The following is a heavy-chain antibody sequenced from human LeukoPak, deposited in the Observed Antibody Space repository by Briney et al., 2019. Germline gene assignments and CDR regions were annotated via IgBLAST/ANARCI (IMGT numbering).Heavy chain of an antibody. Sequence: PGGSLRLSCAASGFTFSSYGMSWVRQAPGKGLEWVSFISGSSITIYYADSVKGRFTIARDNAEKSLYLQMNSLRAEDTAVYYCARDRGGSYSAIDYWGQGTLVTVSS. J-gene: IGHJ4*02. V-gene: IGHV3-48*04. D-gene: IGHD2-15*01. CDR1: GFTFSSYG. CDR3: ARDRGGSYSAIDY. CDR2: ISGSSITI.